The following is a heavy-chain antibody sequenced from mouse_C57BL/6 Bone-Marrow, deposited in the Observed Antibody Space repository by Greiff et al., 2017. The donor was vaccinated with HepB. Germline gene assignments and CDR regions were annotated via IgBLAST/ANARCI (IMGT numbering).Heavy chain of an antibody. V-gene: IGHV14-4*01. CDR2: IDPENGDT. J-gene: IGHJ2*01. CDR3: TLYGPYYFDY. D-gene: IGHD1-1*02. CDR1: GFNIKDDY. Sequence: VQLQQSGAELVRPGASVKLSCTASGFNIKDDYMHWVKQRPEQGLEWIGWIDPENGDTEYASKFQGKATITADTSSNTAYLQLSSLTSEDTAVYYCTLYGPYYFDYWGQGTTLTGSS.